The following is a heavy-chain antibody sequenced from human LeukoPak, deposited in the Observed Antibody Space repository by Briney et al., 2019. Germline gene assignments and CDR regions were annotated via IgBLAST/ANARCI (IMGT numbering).Heavy chain of an antibody. CDR1: GFTFSSYA. Sequence: GGSLRLSCAASGFTFSSYAMSWVRQAPGKGLEWVSAISGSGGSTYYADSVKGRFTISRDNSKNTLYLQMNSLRAEDTAVYYCAKESAGIAAAGMVFDYWGQGTLVTVSS. V-gene: IGHV3-23*01. CDR2: ISGSGGST. CDR3: AKESAGIAAAGMVFDY. J-gene: IGHJ4*02. D-gene: IGHD6-13*01.